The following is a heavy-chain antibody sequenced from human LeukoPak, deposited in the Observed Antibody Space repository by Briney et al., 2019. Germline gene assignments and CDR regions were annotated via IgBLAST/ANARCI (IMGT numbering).Heavy chain of an antibody. CDR3: ANQQWQPLWDFDY. J-gene: IGHJ4*02. CDR2: TSGSGGST. CDR1: GFTFSSYA. D-gene: IGHD6-19*01. V-gene: IGHV3-23*01. Sequence: GGSLRLSCAASGFTFSSYAMSWVRQAPGKGLEWVSATSGSGGSTYYADSVKGRFTISRDNSKNTLYLQMNSLRAEDTAVYYCANQQWQPLWDFDYWGQGTLVTVSS.